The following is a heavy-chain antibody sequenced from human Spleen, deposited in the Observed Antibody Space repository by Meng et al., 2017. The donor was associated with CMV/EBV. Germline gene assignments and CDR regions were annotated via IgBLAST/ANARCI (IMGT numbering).Heavy chain of an antibody. CDR2: IIPTLGTA. Sequence: SVKVSCKASGYTFTSYDISWVRQAPGHGLEWMGGIIPTLGTANYAQKFQGRITITTDESTSTAYMDLSSLRSEDTAVYYCARIFRYCTSTSCYLGWDYWGQGTLVTVSS. V-gene: IGHV1-69*05. D-gene: IGHD2-2*01. CDR1: GYTFTSYD. CDR3: ARIFRYCTSTSCYLGWDY. J-gene: IGHJ4*02.